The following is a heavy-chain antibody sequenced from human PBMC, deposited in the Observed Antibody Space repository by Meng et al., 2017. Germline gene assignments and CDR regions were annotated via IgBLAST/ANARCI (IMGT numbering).Heavy chain of an antibody. CDR1: GVTFSGDA. Sequence: QVQLVQCGAEGKKPGSSVKVSCKASGVTFSGDAISWVRQAPGQGLEWMGGIIPIFGTANYAQKFQGRVTITADKSTSTAYMELSSLRSEDTAVYYCAREPRDGPKTNWFDPWGQGTLVTVSS. D-gene: IGHD5-24*01. CDR2: IIPIFGTA. CDR3: AREPRDGPKTNWFDP. J-gene: IGHJ5*02. V-gene: IGHV1-69*06.